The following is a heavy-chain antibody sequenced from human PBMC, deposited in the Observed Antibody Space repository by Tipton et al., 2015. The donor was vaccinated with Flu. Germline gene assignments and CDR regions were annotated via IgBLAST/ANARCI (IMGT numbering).Heavy chain of an antibody. J-gene: IGHJ4*02. Sequence: LTCTVSGGSISSSSYYWGWIRQPPGKGLEWIGSIYYSGSTYYNPSLKSRVTISVDTSKNQFSLKLSSVTAADTAVYYCASIIAVAGTSRFDYWGRGTLVTVSS. V-gene: IGHV4-39*01. CDR2: IYYSGST. CDR1: GGSISSSSYY. D-gene: IGHD6-19*01. CDR3: ASIIAVAGTSRFDY.